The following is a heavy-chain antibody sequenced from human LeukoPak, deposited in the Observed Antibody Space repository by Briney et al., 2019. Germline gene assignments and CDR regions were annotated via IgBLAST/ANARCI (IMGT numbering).Heavy chain of an antibody. CDR3: AREMTTVTTLGY. V-gene: IGHV1-2*02. Sequence: VASVKLSCKASGYTFSGYYMHWVRQAPGQGLEWMGWINPNSGGTNYAQKFQGRVTIPRDTSISTAYMELSRLRSDDTAVYYCAREMTTVTTLGYWGQGTLVTVSS. J-gene: IGHJ4*02. D-gene: IGHD4-17*01. CDR1: GYTFSGYY. CDR2: INPNSGGT.